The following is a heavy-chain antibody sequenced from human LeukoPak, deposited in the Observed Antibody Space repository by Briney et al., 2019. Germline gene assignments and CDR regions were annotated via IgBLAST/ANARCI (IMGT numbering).Heavy chain of an antibody. Sequence: GESLKISCKGSGYSFRSYWISWVRQMPGKGLEWMGRIDPTDSYTDYSPSFEGHVTISVDRSITTAYLQWSSLKASDTDMYFCASSRAGTLKVHNWFDPWGQGSLVTVSS. J-gene: IGHJ5*02. V-gene: IGHV5-10-1*01. CDR2: IDPTDSYT. D-gene: IGHD6-19*01. CDR3: ASSRAGTLKVHNWFDP. CDR1: GYSFRSYW.